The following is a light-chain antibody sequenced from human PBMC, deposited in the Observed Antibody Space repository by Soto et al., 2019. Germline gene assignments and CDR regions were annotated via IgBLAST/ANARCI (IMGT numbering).Light chain of an antibody. V-gene: IGKV1-5*03. CDR1: QSINTW. J-gene: IGKJ1*01. CDR3: QQYDNYWT. Sequence: DIQMTQSPSTLSAFVGDRVTITCRASQSINTWLAWYQQKPRKAPKVLIYKASSLESGVPSRFSGSGSGTEFTLTISSLQPDDFATYYCQQYDNYWTFGQGTKVDIK. CDR2: KAS.